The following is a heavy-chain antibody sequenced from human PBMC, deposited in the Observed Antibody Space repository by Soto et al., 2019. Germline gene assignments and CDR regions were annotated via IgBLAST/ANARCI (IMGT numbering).Heavy chain of an antibody. CDR2: GYYSGST. D-gene: IGHD6-13*01. V-gene: IGHV4-39*01. CDR3: ARHSGTSWYVGA. CDR1: GGSISSSAYY. Sequence: SETLSLTCTVSGGSISSSAYYWGWIRQPPGKGLEWIGSGYYSGSTYYNPSLKSRITISVDTSKNQFSLKLSSVTAADTAVYYCARHSGTSWYVGARGQGTLVTVSS. J-gene: IGHJ4*02.